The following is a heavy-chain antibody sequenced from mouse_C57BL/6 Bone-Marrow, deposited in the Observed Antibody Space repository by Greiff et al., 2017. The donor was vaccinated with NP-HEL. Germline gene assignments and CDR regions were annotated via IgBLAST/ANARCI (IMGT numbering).Heavy chain of an antibody. V-gene: IGHV1-80*01. CDR2: IYPGDGDT. Sequence: VQLQESGAELVKPGASVKISCKASGYAFSSYWMNWVKERPGKGLEWIGQIYPGDGDTKYNGKFKGKATLTADKSSSTAYMQVSSLTSEDSAVYFCARGDYGSSRFGYDMDYGGQGTSVTVSA. CDR1: GYAFSSYW. D-gene: IGHD1-1*01. J-gene: IGHJ4*01. CDR3: ARGDYGSSRFGYDMDY.